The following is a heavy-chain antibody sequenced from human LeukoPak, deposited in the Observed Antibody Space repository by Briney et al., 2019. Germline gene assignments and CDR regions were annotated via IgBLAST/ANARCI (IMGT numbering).Heavy chain of an antibody. D-gene: IGHD1-26*01. V-gene: IGHV3-30*02. CDR1: GFTFSSYG. Sequence: GGSLRLSCAASGFTFSSYGMHWVRQAPGKGLEWVAFIRYDGSNKYYADSVKGRFTICRDNSKNTLYLKMNSLRAEDTAVYYCAKDFEGGSYYGPDYWGQGTLVTVSS. CDR3: AKDFEGGSYYGPDY. J-gene: IGHJ4*02. CDR2: IRYDGSNK.